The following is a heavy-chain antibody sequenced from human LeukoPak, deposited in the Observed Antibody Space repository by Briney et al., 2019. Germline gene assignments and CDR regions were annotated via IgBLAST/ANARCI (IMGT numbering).Heavy chain of an antibody. CDR2: IYPGDSDT. Sequence: GESLRISCKGSGYSFTSYWIGWVRQMPGKGLEWMGIIYPGDSDTTYSPSFQGQVTISADKSNSTAYLQWSSLKASDTAMYYCARLRDYDRYFDRWGRGTLVTVSS. CDR3: ARLRDYDRYFDR. V-gene: IGHV5-51*01. J-gene: IGHJ2*01. CDR1: GYSFTSYW. D-gene: IGHD3-22*01.